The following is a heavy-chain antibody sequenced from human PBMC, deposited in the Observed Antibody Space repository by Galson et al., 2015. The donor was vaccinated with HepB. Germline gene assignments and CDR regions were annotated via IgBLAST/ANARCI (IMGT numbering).Heavy chain of an antibody. CDR2: IIPIFGTA. CDR1: GGTFSSYA. CDR3: EASGRPDTAMVRGTYYFDY. V-gene: IGHV1-69*06. J-gene: IGHJ4*02. Sequence: SVKVSCKASGGTFSSYAISWVRQAPGQGLEWMGGIIPIFGTANYAQKFQGRVTITADKSTSTAYMELSSLRSEDTAVYYCEASGRPDTAMVRGTYYFDYWGQGTLVTVSS. D-gene: IGHD5-18*01.